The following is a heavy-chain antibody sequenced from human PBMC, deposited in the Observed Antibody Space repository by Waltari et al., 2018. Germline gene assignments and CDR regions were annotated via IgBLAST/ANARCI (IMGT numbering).Heavy chain of an antibody. D-gene: IGHD3-10*01. J-gene: IGHJ3*01. CDR3: ATALGGGISASRPFHF. V-gene: IGHV1-69-2*01. CDR2: LDPEDGQA. CDR1: GDTFTDIY. Sequence: EVQMLQSGAEVKKPGTPVKISCKVSGDTFTDIYIHWIKQAPGQGLQWMGLLDPEDGQAIYAQQFQGRVTMTADTSIHTAYMELTSLTSEDTAFYYCATALGGGISASRPFHFWGQGTMITVSS.